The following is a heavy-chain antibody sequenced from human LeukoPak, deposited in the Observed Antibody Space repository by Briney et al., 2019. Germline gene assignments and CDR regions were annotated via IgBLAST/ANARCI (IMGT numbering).Heavy chain of an antibody. D-gene: IGHD6-13*01. J-gene: IGHJ4*02. CDR2: ISYDGSNK. Sequence: GRSLRLSCVASGFTFSSYAMHWVRQAPGKGLEWVAVISYDGSNKYYADSVKGRFTISRDNSKNTLYLQMNSLRAEDTAVYYCAKEDVAAAFDYWGQGTLVTVSS. V-gene: IGHV3-30-3*01. CDR3: AKEDVAAAFDY. CDR1: GFTFSSYA.